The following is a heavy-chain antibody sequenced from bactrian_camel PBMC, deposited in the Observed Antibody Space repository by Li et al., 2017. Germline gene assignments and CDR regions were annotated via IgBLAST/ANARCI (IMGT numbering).Heavy chain of an antibody. D-gene: IGHD1*01. J-gene: IGHJ4*01. CDR2: MIDGDGRT. V-gene: IGHV3S44*01. CDR1: GNTIGWQFDC. Sequence: EVQLVESGGGSVQAGGSLRLSCVATGNTIGWQFDCMAWFRQAPGKAREGVAMIDGDGRTTFADSVKGRFSISKGNANNMHYLQMDSLRPEDSAMYYCAAGPADLSDLALRLDPDEYNYWGQGTQVTVS. CDR3: AAGPADLSDLALRLDPDEYNY.